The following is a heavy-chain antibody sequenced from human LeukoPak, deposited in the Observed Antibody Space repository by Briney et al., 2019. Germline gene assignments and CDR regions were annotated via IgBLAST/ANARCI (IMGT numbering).Heavy chain of an antibody. CDR2: INAGNGNT. Sequence: ASVKVSCKASGYTFTSYAMHWVRQAPGQRLEWMGWINAGNGNTKYSQKFQGRVTITRDTSASTAYMELSSLRSEDTAVYYCARDVMVQGVLPGYWGQGTLVTVSS. D-gene: IGHD3-10*01. J-gene: IGHJ4*02. CDR1: GYTFTSYA. CDR3: ARDVMVQGVLPGY. V-gene: IGHV1-3*01.